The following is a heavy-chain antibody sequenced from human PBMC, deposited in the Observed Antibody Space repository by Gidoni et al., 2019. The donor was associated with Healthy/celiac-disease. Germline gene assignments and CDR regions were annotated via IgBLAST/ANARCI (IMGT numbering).Heavy chain of an antibody. D-gene: IGHD3-10*01. CDR2: IIPIFGTA. V-gene: IGHV1-69*01. Sequence: QVQLVQSGAEVKKPGSSVKVSCKASGGTFSSYAISWVRQAPGQGLAWMGGIIPIFGTANYAQKFQGRVTITADESTSTAYMELSSLRSEDTAVYYCARELGRSHPMVRGVVNWFDPWGQGTLVTVSS. CDR1: GGTFSSYA. CDR3: ARELGRSHPMVRGVVNWFDP. J-gene: IGHJ5*02.